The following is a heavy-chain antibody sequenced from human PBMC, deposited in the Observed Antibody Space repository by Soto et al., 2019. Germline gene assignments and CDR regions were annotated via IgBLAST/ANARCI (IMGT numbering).Heavy chain of an antibody. V-gene: IGHV5-51*01. D-gene: IGHD6-13*01. CDR2: IYPGDSDT. J-gene: IGHJ6*02. CDR1: GYKFATYW. Sequence: PGESLKISCNGSGYKFATYWIAWVRQMPGKGLEWMGIIYPGDSDTRYSPSFQGQVTISADKSISTAYLQWSSLKASDTAMYYCARNCAAALDGMDVWGQGTKVTVYS. CDR3: ARNCAAALDGMDV.